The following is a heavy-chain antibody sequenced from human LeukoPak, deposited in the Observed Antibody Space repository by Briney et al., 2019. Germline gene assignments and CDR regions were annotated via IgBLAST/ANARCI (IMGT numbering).Heavy chain of an antibody. V-gene: IGHV4-38-2*01. CDR1: GYSISSGYY. CDR2: IYHGGSA. Sequence: SETLSLTCAVSGYSISSGYYWGWIRQPPGKGLEWIGSIYHGGSAYYNPSLKSRVTISVDTSKNQFSLKLTSVTAADTAVYYCARELISSRAAFDTWGQGTVVTVSS. D-gene: IGHD3-10*01. J-gene: IGHJ3*02. CDR3: ARELISSRAAFDT.